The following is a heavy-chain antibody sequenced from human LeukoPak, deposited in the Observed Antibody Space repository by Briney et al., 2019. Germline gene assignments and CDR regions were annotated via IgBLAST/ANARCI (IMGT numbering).Heavy chain of an antibody. Sequence: PGGSLRLSCAASGFTFTTYWMHWVRQAPGKGLVWVSHINSDGSITSYADSVKGRFTISRDNAKNTLYLQMNSLRAEDTAVYYCAKVGYYDSSGYPPDYWGQGTLVTVSS. CDR2: INSDGSIT. CDR3: AKVGYYDSSGYPPDY. V-gene: IGHV3-74*01. CDR1: GFTFTTYW. J-gene: IGHJ4*02. D-gene: IGHD3-22*01.